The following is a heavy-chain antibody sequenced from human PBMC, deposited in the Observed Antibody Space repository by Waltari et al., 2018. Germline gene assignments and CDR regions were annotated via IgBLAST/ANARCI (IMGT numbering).Heavy chain of an antibody. CDR1: GFTVSSNY. V-gene: IGHV3-66*02. CDR2: IYSGGST. D-gene: IGHD6-19*01. J-gene: IGHJ4*02. Sequence: EVQLVESGGGLVQPGGSLRLSCAASGFTVSSNYMSWVPQAPGKGLEWVSVIYSGGSTYYADSVKGRFTISRDNSKNTLYLQMNSLRAEDTAVYYCARDRSAGWQWLAQWGQGTLVTVSS. CDR3: ARDRSAGWQWLAQ.